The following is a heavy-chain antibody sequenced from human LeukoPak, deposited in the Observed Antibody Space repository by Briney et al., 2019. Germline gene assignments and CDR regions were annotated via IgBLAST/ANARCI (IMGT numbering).Heavy chain of an antibody. J-gene: IGHJ5*02. Sequence: GSLRLSCAASGFTFSDNYMSWIRQAPGKGLEWVSYISSSGSTIYYADSVKGRFTTSRDNAKNSLYLQMNSLRAEDTAVYYCARVLGYGSGRRFDPWGQGTLVTVSS. CDR1: GFTFSDNY. CDR3: ARVLGYGSGRRFDP. CDR2: ISSSGSTI. V-gene: IGHV3-11*01. D-gene: IGHD3-10*01.